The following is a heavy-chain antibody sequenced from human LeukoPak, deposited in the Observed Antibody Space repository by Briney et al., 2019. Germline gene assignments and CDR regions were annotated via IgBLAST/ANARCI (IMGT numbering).Heavy chain of an antibody. J-gene: IGHJ2*01. CDR2: LYHSGTA. CDR3: ARVEVPRDINDWYLDL. D-gene: IGHD2-15*01. V-gene: IGHV4-38-2*02. CDR1: GYSIAHGFF. Sequence: SETLSLTCTVSGYSIAHGFFWAWIRQPPGGGLEWIGSLYHSGTAYYNTSLKSRISTSVDTSKNQFSLKLRFVTAADTAVYYCARVEVPRDINDWYLDLWGRGTLVTVSS.